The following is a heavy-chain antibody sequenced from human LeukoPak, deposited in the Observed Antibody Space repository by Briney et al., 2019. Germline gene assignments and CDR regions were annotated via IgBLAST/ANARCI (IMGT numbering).Heavy chain of an antibody. CDR2: INTDSGNT. CDR1: GYTFTNNP. CDR3: ASEMTANAFDI. V-gene: IGHV1-3*04. Sequence: ASVKVSCKASGYTFTNNPIHWVRRAPGQSLEWMGWINTDSGNTKHSKKFQGRVTLTSDTSATTVYMEVSSLTSGDTAVYYCASEMTANAFDIWGQGRMLTVSS. D-gene: IGHD5-24*01. J-gene: IGHJ3*02.